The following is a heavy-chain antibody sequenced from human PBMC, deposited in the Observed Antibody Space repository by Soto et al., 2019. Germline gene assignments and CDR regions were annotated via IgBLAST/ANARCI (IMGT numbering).Heavy chain of an antibody. CDR1: GGSTKSSSYY. Sequence: QLQLQESGPGLVKPSETLSLTCTVSGGSTKSSSYYWGWIRQPPGKGLEWIGSIYYSGSTYYNPSLKSRVTISVDTSKNQFSLKLSSVTAADTAVYYCARHVFRVVGSSFDIWGQGTMVTVSS. V-gene: IGHV4-39*01. D-gene: IGHD1-26*01. J-gene: IGHJ3*02. CDR3: ARHVFRVVGSSFDI. CDR2: IYYSGST.